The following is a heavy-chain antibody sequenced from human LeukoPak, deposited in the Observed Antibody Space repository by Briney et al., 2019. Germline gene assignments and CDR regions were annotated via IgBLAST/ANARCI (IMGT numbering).Heavy chain of an antibody. J-gene: IGHJ6*03. CDR1: GGSISSSSYY. Sequence: PSETLSLTCTVSGGSISSSSYYWGWIRQPPGKGLEWIVSIYYTENTYYNPSLKSRVTISVDTSKNKFSLKLSSVTAADTALYYCARTGGSFYFYYYMDVWGKGTTVTVSS. D-gene: IGHD1-26*01. V-gene: IGHV4-39*07. CDR3: ARTGGSFYFYYYMDV. CDR2: IYYTENT.